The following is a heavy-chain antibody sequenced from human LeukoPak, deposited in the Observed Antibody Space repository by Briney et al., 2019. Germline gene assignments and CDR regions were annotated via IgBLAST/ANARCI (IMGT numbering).Heavy chain of an antibody. CDR1: DDSITMYY. D-gene: IGHD1-26*01. Sequence: PSETLSLTCSVSDDSITMYYWTWIRQPPGKGLEWIGYVDHTGSTDFNPSLNGRVSISVDTSKNQFSLKLSSVTAADTAVYYCAREEALGSGSFDYWGQGTLVTVSS. J-gene: IGHJ4*02. V-gene: IGHV4-59*01. CDR3: AREEALGSGSFDY. CDR2: VDHTGST.